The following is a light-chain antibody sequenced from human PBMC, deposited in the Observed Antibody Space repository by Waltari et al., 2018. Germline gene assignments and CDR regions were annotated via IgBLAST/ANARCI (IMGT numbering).Light chain of an antibody. Sequence: DIQMTQSPSPLSASVGDRVTITCRASQTIDTSLNWYQHKTGKAPKLLISDTSTLQSGVPSRFSGRGSGTEFTLTISRLQPEDFGTYYCQQSYTLPYTFGQGTKLDI. CDR1: QTIDTS. V-gene: IGKV1-39*01. CDR3: QQSYTLPYT. CDR2: DTS. J-gene: IGKJ2*01.